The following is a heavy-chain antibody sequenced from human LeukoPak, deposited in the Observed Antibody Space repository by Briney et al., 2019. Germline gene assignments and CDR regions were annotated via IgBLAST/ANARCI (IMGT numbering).Heavy chain of an antibody. Sequence: PGRSLRLSCAASGFTFEDYAMHWVRQAPGKGLEWVSGISWNSGSIGYADSVKGRFTISRDNAKNSLYLQMNSLRAEDTALYYCAKSGDYERPVFDYWGQGTLVTVSS. CDR2: ISWNSGSI. CDR3: AKSGDYERPVFDY. V-gene: IGHV3-9*01. CDR1: GFTFEDYA. D-gene: IGHD4-17*01. J-gene: IGHJ4*02.